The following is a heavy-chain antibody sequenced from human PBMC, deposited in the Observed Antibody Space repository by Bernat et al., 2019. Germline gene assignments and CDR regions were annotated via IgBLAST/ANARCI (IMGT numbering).Heavy chain of an antibody. CDR2: IIPIFGIA. CDR1: GGTFSSYA. V-gene: IGHV1-69*17. J-gene: IGHJ4*02. CDR3: ATGLSDLGELSCFDY. Sequence: QVQLVQSGAEVKKPGSSVKVSCKASGGTFSSYAISWVRQAPGQGLEWMGGIIPIFGIANYAQKFQGRVTITADKSTSTAYMELSSLRAEDTAVYYCATGLSDLGELSCFDYWGQGTLVTVSS. D-gene: IGHD3-16*02.